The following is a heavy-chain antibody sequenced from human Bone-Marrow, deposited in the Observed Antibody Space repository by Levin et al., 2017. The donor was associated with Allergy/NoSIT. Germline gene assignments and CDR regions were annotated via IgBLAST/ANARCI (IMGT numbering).Heavy chain of an antibody. CDR3: ARDPGTTEGIGLNWFDP. J-gene: IGHJ5*02. V-gene: IGHV4-61*01. D-gene: IGHD1-1*01. CDR2: IYNRGST. CDR1: GGSVSSGSYY. Sequence: SETLSLTCTVSGGSVSSGSYYWSWIRQPPGKGLEWIGYIYNRGSTNYNPSLKSRVSMSVDTSKNQFSLKLSSVTAADTAVYYCARDPGTTEGIGLNWFDPWGQGTLVTVSS.